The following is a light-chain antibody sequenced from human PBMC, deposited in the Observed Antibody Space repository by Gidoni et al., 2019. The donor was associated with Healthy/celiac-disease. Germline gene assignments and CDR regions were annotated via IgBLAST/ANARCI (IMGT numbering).Light chain of an antibody. CDR1: QSISSY. CDR2: AAS. J-gene: IGKJ2*01. CDR3: QQSYSTPYT. V-gene: IGKV1-39*01. Sequence: DIQMTQSPSSLSASVGDRVTITCRASQSISSYLNWYQQKPGKAPKLLIYAASSLQSGVPSRFSGSGSGTDFTLTIRSLQPEDFATYYCQQSYSTPYTFGQWTRLEIK.